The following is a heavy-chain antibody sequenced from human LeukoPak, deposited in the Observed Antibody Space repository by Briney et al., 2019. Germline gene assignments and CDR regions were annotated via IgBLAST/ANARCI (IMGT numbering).Heavy chain of an antibody. J-gene: IGHJ3*02. V-gene: IGHV3-48*01. CDR1: GFIFSSHS. CDR3: AREGYYDSKDAFHI. Sequence: GGSLRLSCAASGFIFSSHSMSWVRQAPGTGLEWLSYISSSSTTIYYADSVKGRFTISRDNAKNSLYLQVNSLRPEDTAVYYCAREGYYDSKDAFHILGQGTMVTVSS. CDR2: ISSSSTTI. D-gene: IGHD3-22*01.